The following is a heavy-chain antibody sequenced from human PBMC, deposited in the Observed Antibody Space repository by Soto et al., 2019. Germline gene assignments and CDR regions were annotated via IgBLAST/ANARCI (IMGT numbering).Heavy chain of an antibody. Sequence: QITLKESGPTLVQPTQTLTLTCTFSGFSLNTRGVGVGWIRQPPGKALEWLALISWDGEKRYSPSLKSRLTITKYTSENQVVRTMTNMDPVDTATYYCAHRRGHLLTGHYYFDYWGQGTLVTVSS. D-gene: IGHD3-9*01. J-gene: IGHJ4*02. CDR3: AHRRGHLLTGHYYFDY. V-gene: IGHV2-5*02. CDR2: ISWDGEK. CDR1: GFSLNTRGVG.